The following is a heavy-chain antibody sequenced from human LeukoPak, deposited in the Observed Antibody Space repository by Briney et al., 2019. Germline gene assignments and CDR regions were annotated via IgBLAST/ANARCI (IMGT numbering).Heavy chain of an antibody. J-gene: IGHJ2*01. CDR1: GFTFSTYD. CDR3: ARDPRFYDL. V-gene: IGHV3-48*02. CDR2: ISSSGSTI. Sequence: TGGPLRLSGAASGFTFSTYDMNWVRQAPGKGLEWDSYISSSGSTIYYADSVKGRFTISRDNAKNSLYLQMNSLRDEDTAVYYCARDPRFYDLWGRGTLVTVSS.